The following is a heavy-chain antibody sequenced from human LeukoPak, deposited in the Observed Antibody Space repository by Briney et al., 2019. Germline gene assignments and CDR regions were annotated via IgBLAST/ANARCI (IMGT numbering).Heavy chain of an antibody. CDR1: GFTFSSYS. V-gene: IGHV3-48*04. CDR2: ISSSSSTI. J-gene: IGHJ4*02. Sequence: GSLRLSCAASGFTFSSYSMNWVRQAPGKGLEWVSCISSSSSTIYYADSVKGRFTISRDNAKNSLYLQMNSLRAEDTAVYYCARDGSQSQRWYFDYWGQGTLVTVSS. D-gene: IGHD4-23*01. CDR3: ARDGSQSQRWYFDY.